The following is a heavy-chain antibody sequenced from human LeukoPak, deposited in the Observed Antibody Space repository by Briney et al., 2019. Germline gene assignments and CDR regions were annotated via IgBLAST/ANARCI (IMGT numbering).Heavy chain of an antibody. D-gene: IGHD1-1*01. V-gene: IGHV4-39*01. Sequence: PSETLSLTCTVSGGSISNNNYYWAWIRQPPGKGLECIGSIYYSGSPYYNPSLKSRVTISVDTSKNQFSLRLSSVTAADTAVYYCATWRTTKTGFDYWGQGTLVTVSS. CDR3: ATWRTTKTGFDY. J-gene: IGHJ4*02. CDR2: IYYSGSP. CDR1: GGSISNNNYY.